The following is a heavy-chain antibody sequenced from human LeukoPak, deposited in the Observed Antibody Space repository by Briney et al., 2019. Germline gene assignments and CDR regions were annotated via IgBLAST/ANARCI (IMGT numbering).Heavy chain of an antibody. CDR1: GGTFSSYA. CDR3: AADRYDSSGYYHFDY. Sequence: GASAKVSCKASGGTFSSYAISWVRQAPGQGLEWMGRIIPILGIANYAQKFQERVTITRDMSTSTAYMELSSLRSEDTAVYYCAADRYDSSGYYHFDYWGQGTLVTVSS. CDR2: IIPILGIA. V-gene: IGHV1-69*04. J-gene: IGHJ4*02. D-gene: IGHD3-22*01.